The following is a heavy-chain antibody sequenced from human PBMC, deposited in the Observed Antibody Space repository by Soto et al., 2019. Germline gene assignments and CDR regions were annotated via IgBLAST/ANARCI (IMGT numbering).Heavy chain of an antibody. CDR2: ISAYNGNT. V-gene: IGHV1-18*01. Sequence: QVQLVQSGAEVKKPGASVKVSCKASGYTFTSYGISWVRQAPGQGLEWMGWISAYNGNTNYAQKLQGRVTMTTDTTTSRAYMELRSLRSDDTAVYYCARGGASCSSTRCSMPAGWFDPWGQGTLVTVSS. J-gene: IGHJ5*02. CDR3: ARGGASCSSTRCSMPAGWFDP. CDR1: GYTFTSYG. D-gene: IGHD2-2*01.